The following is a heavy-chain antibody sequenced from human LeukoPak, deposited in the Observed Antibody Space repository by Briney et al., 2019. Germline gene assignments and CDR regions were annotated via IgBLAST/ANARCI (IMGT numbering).Heavy chain of an antibody. CDR1: GFTFSSYD. CDR3: ARAGYSSSWYSRYFDL. V-gene: IGHV3-13*01. CDR2: IGTAGET. J-gene: IGHJ2*01. Sequence: PGGSLRLSCAASGFTFSSYDMHWVRQATGKGLQWVSGIGTAGETYYPGSVKGRFTISRENAKNPLYLQMNSLRAGDTAVYYCARAGYSSSWYSRYFDLWGRGTLVTVSS. D-gene: IGHD6-13*01.